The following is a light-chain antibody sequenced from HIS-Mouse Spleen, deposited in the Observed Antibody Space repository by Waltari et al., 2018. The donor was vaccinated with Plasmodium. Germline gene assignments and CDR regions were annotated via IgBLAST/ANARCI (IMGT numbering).Light chain of an antibody. J-gene: IGLJ2*01. Sequence: QSALTPPPSASGSPGQSVTIPCPGTSRAVGGYNYVSWYPQPPGKAPKLMIYEVSKRPSGVPDRFSGSKSGNTASLTVSGLQAEDEADYYCSSYAGSNNLVFGGGTKLTVL. V-gene: IGLV2-8*01. CDR3: SSYAGSNNLV. CDR1: SRAVGGYNY. CDR2: EVS.